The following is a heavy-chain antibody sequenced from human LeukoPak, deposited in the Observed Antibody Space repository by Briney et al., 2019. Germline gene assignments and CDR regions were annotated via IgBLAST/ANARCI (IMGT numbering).Heavy chain of an antibody. Sequence: PGGSLRLSCAASGFTFSSYWMSWVRQAPGKGLEWVANIKQDGSEKYYVDSVKSRFTISRDNAKNSLYLQMNSLRAEDTAVYYCARADDADAFDIWGQGTMVTVSS. J-gene: IGHJ3*02. V-gene: IGHV3-7*01. CDR1: GFTFSSYW. CDR3: ARADDADAFDI. CDR2: IKQDGSEK.